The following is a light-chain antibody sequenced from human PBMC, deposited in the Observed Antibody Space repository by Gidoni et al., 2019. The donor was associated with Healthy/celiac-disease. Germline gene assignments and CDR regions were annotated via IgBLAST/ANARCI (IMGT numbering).Light chain of an antibody. J-gene: IGKJ4*01. Sequence: DIVMTQSPLSLPVTPGEPASISCRSSQSPLHSNGYNYLDWYLQKPGQSPQLLIYLGSNRASGVPDRFSGSGSGTDFTLKISRVEAEDVGVYYCMQALQKSTFGGGTKVEIK. CDR1: QSPLHSNGYNY. V-gene: IGKV2-28*01. CDR2: LGS. CDR3: MQALQKST.